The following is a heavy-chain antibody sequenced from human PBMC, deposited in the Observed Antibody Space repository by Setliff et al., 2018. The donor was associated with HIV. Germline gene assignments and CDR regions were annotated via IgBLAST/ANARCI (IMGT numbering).Heavy chain of an antibody. CDR1: GGSFNGYY. CDR2: INHSGST. Sequence: PSETLSLTCAVYGGSFNGYYWSWIRQPPGKGLERIGEINHSGSTNYNPSLKSRVTMSVDKSKNQFSLRLSSVTAADTAVYYCARARRAGSGPKYFQHWGQGTQVTVSS. CDR3: ARARRAGSGPKYFQH. D-gene: IGHD2-15*01. V-gene: IGHV4-34*01. J-gene: IGHJ1*01.